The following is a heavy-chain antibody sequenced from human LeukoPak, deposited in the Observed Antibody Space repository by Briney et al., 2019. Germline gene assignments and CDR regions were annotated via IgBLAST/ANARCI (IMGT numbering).Heavy chain of an antibody. CDR1: SLTAANNY. D-gene: IGHD1-26*01. J-gene: IGHJ5*02. CDR3: ARDREGP. Sequence: GGSLRLSCAASSLTAANNYTRWVRQAPGKGLEWVSSIYSGGATKYADSVKGRFTISRDNSKNTLYLQMNSPRPEDTAVYYCARDREGPWGQGTLVTVSS. CDR2: IYSGGAT. V-gene: IGHV3-53*01.